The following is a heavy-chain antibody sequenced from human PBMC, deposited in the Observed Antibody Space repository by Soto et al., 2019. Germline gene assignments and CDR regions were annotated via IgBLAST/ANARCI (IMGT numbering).Heavy chain of an antibody. CDR3: AGEDCSGGSCSYALDY. CDR1: GGSISSYY. J-gene: IGHJ4*02. CDR2: IYYSGST. D-gene: IGHD2-15*01. V-gene: IGHV4-59*01. Sequence: QVQLQESGPGLVKPSETLSLTCTVSGGSISSYYWIRQPPGKGLEWIGYIYYSGSTNYNPSLKSRITILVDTSKHQFSLKLSSVTAADTAVYYCAGEDCSGGSCSYALDYWGQGTLVTVSS.